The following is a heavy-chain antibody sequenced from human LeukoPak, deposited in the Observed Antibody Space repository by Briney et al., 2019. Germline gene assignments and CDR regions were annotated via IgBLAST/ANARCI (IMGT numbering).Heavy chain of an antibody. V-gene: IGHV3-23*01. Sequence: HTGGSLRLSCAASGFTFSSYAMTWVRQAPGKGLEWVSSVSGSGGGTYYADSVKGRFTISRDNPKNTLYLQMNSLRAEDTAVYYCARLHRGEEAFDIWGQGTMVTVSS. J-gene: IGHJ3*02. CDR1: GFTFSSYA. CDR3: ARLHRGEEAFDI. CDR2: VSGSGGGT.